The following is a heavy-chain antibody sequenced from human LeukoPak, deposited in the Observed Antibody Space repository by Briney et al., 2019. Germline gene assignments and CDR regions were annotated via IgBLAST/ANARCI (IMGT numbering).Heavy chain of an antibody. CDR3: ARSRYCSSTSCYKPGGYYYYYMDV. D-gene: IGHD2-2*02. V-gene: IGHV4-4*07. CDR1: GGSISSYY. J-gene: IGHJ6*03. Sequence: SETLSLTCTVSGGSISSYYWSWIRQPAGKGLERIGRIYTSGSTNYNPSLKSRVTMSVDTSKNQFSLKLSSVTAADTAVYYCARSRYCSSTSCYKPGGYYYYYMDVWGKGTTVTVSS. CDR2: IYTSGST.